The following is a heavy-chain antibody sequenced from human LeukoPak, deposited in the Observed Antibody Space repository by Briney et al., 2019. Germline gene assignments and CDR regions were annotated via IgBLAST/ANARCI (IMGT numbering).Heavy chain of an antibody. CDR3: ARGGIRRWELSAWPVKAHDAFDI. D-gene: IGHD1-26*01. V-gene: IGHV4-34*01. CDR2: INHSGST. Sequence: SETLSLTCAVYGGSFSGYYWSWIRQPPGKGLEWIGEINHSGSTNYNPSLKSRVTISVDTSKNQFSLKLSSVTAADTAVYYCARGGIRRWELSAWPVKAHDAFDIWGQGTMVTVSS. J-gene: IGHJ3*02. CDR1: GGSFSGYY.